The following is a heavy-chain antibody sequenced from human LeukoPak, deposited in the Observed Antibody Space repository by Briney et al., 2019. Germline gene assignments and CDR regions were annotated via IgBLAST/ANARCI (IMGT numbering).Heavy chain of an antibody. V-gene: IGHV4-59*12. CDR3: ATTTIRLGY. D-gene: IGHD1-26*01. J-gene: IGHJ4*02. CDR1: GGSITSYY. CDR2: IYYSGNT. Sequence: SETLSLACTVSGGSITSYYWTWIRQPPGKGLEWIGSIYYSGNTYHNPSLKSRVTISIDTSKNQFSLKLSSVTAADTAVYYCATTTIRLGYWGQGTLVTVSS.